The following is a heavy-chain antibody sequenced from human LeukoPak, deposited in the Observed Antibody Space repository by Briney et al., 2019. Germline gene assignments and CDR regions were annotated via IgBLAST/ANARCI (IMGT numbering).Heavy chain of an antibody. CDR2: MNPNSGNT. J-gene: IGHJ4*02. CDR3: ARDRAFSKYYDILTGYSPGDY. D-gene: IGHD3-9*01. Sequence: ASVKVSCKASGYTFTSYDINWVRQATGQGLEWMGWMNPNSGNTGYAQKFQGRVTMTRNTSISTAYMELSSLRSEDTAVYYCARDRAFSKYYDILTGYSPGDYWGQGTLVTVSS. CDR1: GYTFTSYD. V-gene: IGHV1-8*01.